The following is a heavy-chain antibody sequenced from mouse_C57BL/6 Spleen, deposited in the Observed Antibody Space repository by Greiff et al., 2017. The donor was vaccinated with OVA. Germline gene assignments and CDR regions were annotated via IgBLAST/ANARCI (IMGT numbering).Heavy chain of an antibody. CDR1: GYSITSGYY. CDR2: ISYDGSN. Sequence: DVQLQESGPGLVKPSQSLSLTCSVTGYSITSGYYWNWIRQFPGNKLEWMGYISYDGSNNYNPSLKNRISITRDTSKNQFFLKLNSVTTEDTATYYCASSTAYYANYWGQGTSVTVSS. D-gene: IGHD2-10*01. V-gene: IGHV3-6*01. CDR3: ASSTAYYANY. J-gene: IGHJ4*01.